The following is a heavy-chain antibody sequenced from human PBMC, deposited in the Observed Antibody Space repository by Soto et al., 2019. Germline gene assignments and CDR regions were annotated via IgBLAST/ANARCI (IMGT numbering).Heavy chain of an antibody. J-gene: IGHJ4*02. CDR2: INHLGTT. CDR3: ARGGGSDSFDY. Sequence: SETLSLTCTVSGASITFGGYSWSWIRQTPGKGLEWIGYINHLGTTFYNPSFESRLTLSIDRAKNQFSLKLHSMSAADRAVYFCARGGGSDSFDYWGQGILVTVSS. D-gene: IGHD1-26*01. CDR1: GASITFGGYS. V-gene: IGHV4-30-2*01.